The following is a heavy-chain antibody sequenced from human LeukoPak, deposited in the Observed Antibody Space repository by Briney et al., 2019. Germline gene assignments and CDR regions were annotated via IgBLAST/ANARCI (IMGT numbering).Heavy chain of an antibody. V-gene: IGHV3-7*03. CDR1: GFTFSSYW. J-gene: IGHJ4*02. CDR2: IKQDGSEK. D-gene: IGHD7-27*01. CDR3: AKDGGLWVSAHWGDS. Sequence: GGSLRLSCAASGFTFSSYWMSWVRQALGKGLEWVANIKQDGSEKYYVDSVKGRFTVSRDDSKNTLYLQMNSLRAEDTAVYYCAKDGGLWVSAHWGDSWGRGTLVTVSS.